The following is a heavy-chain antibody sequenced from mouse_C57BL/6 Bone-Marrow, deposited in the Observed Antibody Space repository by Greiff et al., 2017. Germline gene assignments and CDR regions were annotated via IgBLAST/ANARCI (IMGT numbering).Heavy chain of an antibody. CDR3: TTEEYDGDYYAMDY. D-gene: IGHD2-14*01. J-gene: IGHJ4*01. CDR2: IDPENGDT. V-gene: IGHV14-4*01. Sequence: EVHLVESGAELVRPGASVKLSCTASGFNIKDDYMHWVKQRPEQGLEWIGWIDPENGDTEYASKFQGKATITADTSSNTAYLQLSSLTSEDPAVYYCTTEEYDGDYYAMDYWGQGTSVTVSS. CDR1: GFNIKDDY.